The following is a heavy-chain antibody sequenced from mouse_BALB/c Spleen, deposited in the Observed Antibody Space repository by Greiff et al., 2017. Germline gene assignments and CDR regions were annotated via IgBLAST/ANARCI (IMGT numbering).Heavy chain of an antibody. CDR1: GYTFTSYW. CDR3: ARFGTSWFAY. D-gene: IGHD3-1*01. J-gene: IGHJ3*01. V-gene: IGHV1S81*02. Sequence: QVQLQQPGAELVKPGASVKLSCKASGYTFTSYWMHWVKQRPGQGLEWIGEINPSNGRTNYNEKFKSKATLTVDKSSSKAYMQLSSLTSEDSAVYYCARFGTSWFAYWGQGTLVTVSA. CDR2: INPSNGRT.